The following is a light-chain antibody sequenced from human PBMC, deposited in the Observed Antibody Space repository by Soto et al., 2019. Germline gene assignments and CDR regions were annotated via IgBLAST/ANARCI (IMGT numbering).Light chain of an antibody. J-gene: IGKJ1*01. CDR2: AAS. CDR3: QQYNSYWWT. CDR1: QGISSY. V-gene: IGKV1-9*01. Sequence: IQLTQSPSSLSASVGDRVTITCRASQGISSYLAWYQQKPGKAPKLLIYAASTLQSGVPSRFSGSGSGTEFTLTISSLQPDDFATYYCQQYNSYWWTFGQGTKVDIK.